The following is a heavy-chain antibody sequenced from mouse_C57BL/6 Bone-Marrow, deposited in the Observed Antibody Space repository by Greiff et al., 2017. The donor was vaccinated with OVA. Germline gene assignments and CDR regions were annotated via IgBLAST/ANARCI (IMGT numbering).Heavy chain of an antibody. CDR2: IHPNSGST. D-gene: IGHD4-1*01. CDR3: ARDGTPVVYYFDY. J-gene: IGHJ2*01. CDR1: GYTFTSYW. V-gene: IGHV1-64*01. Sequence: QVQLQQPGAELVKPGASVKLSCKASGYTFTSYWMHWVKQRPGQGLEWIGMIHPNSGSTNYNEKFKSKATLTVDKSSSTAYMKLSSLTSEDSAVYYCARDGTPVVYYFDYWGQGTTLTVSS.